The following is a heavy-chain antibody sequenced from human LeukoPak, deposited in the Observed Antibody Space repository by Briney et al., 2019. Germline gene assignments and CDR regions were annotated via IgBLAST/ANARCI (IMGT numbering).Heavy chain of an antibody. D-gene: IGHD3-22*01. CDR1: GGSISSSSYY. Sequence: SETLSLTCTVSGGSISSSSYYWGWIRQPPGKGLEWIGSIYYSGSTYYNPSLKSRVTISVDTSKNQFSLKLSSVTAADTAVYYCARRTYYYDSSGYYSYWGQGTLVTVSS. V-gene: IGHV4-39*01. CDR2: IYYSGST. J-gene: IGHJ4*02. CDR3: ARRTYYYDSSGYYSY.